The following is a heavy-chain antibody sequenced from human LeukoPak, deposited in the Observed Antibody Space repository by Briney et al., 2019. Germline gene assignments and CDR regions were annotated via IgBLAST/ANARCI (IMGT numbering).Heavy chain of an antibody. Sequence: SETLSLTCTVSGGSISSSSYYWGWIRQPPGKGLEWIGSIYYRGSTYYNPSLKSRVTISVDTSKNQFSLKLSSVTAADTAVYYCARLRYYDSSAHYYAFDYWGQGTLVTVSS. D-gene: IGHD3-22*01. V-gene: IGHV4-39*01. CDR2: IYYRGST. CDR1: GGSISSSSYY. CDR3: ARLRYYDSSAHYYAFDY. J-gene: IGHJ4*02.